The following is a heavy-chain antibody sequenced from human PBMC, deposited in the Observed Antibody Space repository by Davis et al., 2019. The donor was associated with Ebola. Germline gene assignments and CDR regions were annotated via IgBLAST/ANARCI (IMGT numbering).Heavy chain of an antibody. CDR1: GGTFSSYA. CDR3: ARRICSGGSCYQTRYGMDV. D-gene: IGHD2-15*01. V-gene: IGHV1-69*04. Sequence: KVSCKASGGTFSSYAISWVRQAPGQGLEWMGRIIPILGIANYAQKFQGRVTITADKSTSTAYMELSSLRSEDTAVYYCARRICSGGSCYQTRYGMDVWGQGTTVTVSS. CDR2: IIPILGIA. J-gene: IGHJ6*02.